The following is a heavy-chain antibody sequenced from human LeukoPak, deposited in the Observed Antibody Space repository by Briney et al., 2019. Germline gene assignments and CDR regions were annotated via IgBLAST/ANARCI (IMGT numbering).Heavy chain of an antibody. CDR3: ARGGEDSYYYYGMDV. D-gene: IGHD3-10*01. V-gene: IGHV3-30*04. J-gene: IGHJ6*04. CDR1: GFTFSSYA. CDR2: ISYDGSNK. Sequence: PGGSLRLSCAAPGFTFSSYAMHWVRQAPGKGLEWVAVISYDGSNKYYADSVKGRFTISRDNSKNTLYLQMNSLRAEDTAVYYCARGGEDSYYYYGMDVWGKGTTVTVSS.